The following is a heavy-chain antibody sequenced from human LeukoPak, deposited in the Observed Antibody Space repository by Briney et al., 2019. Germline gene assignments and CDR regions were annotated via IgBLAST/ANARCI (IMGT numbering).Heavy chain of an antibody. Sequence: SETLSLTCTVSGGSISSSSYYWGWIRQPPGKGLEWIGSIYYSGSTYYNPSLKSRVTISVDTSKNQFSLKLSSVTAADTAVYYCARHKTVRHNPIAAAALGLAFDIWGQGTMVTVSS. D-gene: IGHD6-13*01. CDR1: GGSISSSSYY. CDR3: ARHKTVRHNPIAAAALGLAFDI. CDR2: IYYSGST. V-gene: IGHV4-39*01. J-gene: IGHJ3*02.